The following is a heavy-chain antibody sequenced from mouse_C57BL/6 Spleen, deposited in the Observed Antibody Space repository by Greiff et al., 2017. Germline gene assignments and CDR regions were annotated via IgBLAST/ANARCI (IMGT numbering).Heavy chain of an antibody. V-gene: IGHV8-8*01. CDR1: GFSLSTFGMG. J-gene: IGHJ4*01. Sequence: QVTLKVCGPGILQPSQTLSLTCSFSGFSLSTFGMGVGWIRQPSGKGLEWLAHIWWDDDKYYNPALKSRLTISKDTSKNQVFLKIANVDTADTATYYCARTKDYDADYYAMDYWGQGTSVTVSS. CDR2: IWWDDDK. D-gene: IGHD2-4*01. CDR3: ARTKDYDADYYAMDY.